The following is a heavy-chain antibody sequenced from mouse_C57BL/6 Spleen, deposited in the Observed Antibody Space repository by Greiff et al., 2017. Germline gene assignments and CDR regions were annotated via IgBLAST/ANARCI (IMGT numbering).Heavy chain of an antibody. D-gene: IGHD1-1*01. CDR1: GFTFTDYY. V-gene: IGHV7-3*01. Sequence: EVQRVESGGGLVQPGGSLSLSCAASGFTFTDYYMSWVRQPPGKALEWLGFISNKANGYTTEYSASVKGRFTISRDNSQYILFRQMKALGSADNATYYCARSGFTTGYYSIDDWGQGTSVTVSS. CDR2: ISNKANGYTT. J-gene: IGHJ4*01. CDR3: ARSGFTTGYYSIDD.